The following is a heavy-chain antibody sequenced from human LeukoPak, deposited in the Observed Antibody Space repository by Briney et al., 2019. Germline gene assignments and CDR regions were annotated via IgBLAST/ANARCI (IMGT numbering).Heavy chain of an antibody. CDR1: GGSFSGYY. D-gene: IGHD2-15*01. J-gene: IGHJ5*02. V-gene: IGHV4-34*01. CDR3: ASHGVAAEVHWFDP. Sequence: SETLSLTCAVYGGSFSGYYWSWIRQPPGKGLEWIGEINHSGSTNYNPSLKSRVTISVDTSKNQFSLKLSSVTAADTAVYYCASHGVAAEVHWFDPWGQGTLVTVSS. CDR2: INHSGST.